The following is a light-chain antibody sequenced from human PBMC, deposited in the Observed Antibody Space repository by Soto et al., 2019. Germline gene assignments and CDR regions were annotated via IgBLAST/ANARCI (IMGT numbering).Light chain of an antibody. CDR1: SSDVGGYNF. V-gene: IGLV2-14*01. CDR2: DVN. Sequence: QSVLTQPASVSGSPGQSITISCTGTSSDVGGYNFVPWFQQHPGKAPKLLIYDVNSRPSGVSDRFSGSKSGNTASLTISGLQAEDEADYYCSSYTSSGTVVFGGGTKLTVL. CDR3: SSYTSSGTVV. J-gene: IGLJ2*01.